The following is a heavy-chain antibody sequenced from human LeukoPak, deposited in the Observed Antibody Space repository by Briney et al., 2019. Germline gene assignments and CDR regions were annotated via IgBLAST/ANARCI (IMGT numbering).Heavy chain of an antibody. CDR3: AKDVTGTGAFDS. V-gene: IGHV3-9*01. CDR2: ITWNSGTI. J-gene: IGHJ3*02. CDR1: GFTFDDYA. Sequence: GRSLRLSCAASGFTFDDYAMHWVRQGPGKGLEWVSGITWNSGTIGYADSVKGRSTISRDNAKNSLYLQMNSLRAEDTALYYCAKDVTGTGAFDSWGQGTMVTVSS. D-gene: IGHD1-7*01.